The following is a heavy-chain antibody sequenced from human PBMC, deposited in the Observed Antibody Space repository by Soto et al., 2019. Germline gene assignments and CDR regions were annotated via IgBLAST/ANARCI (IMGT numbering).Heavy chain of an antibody. J-gene: IGHJ6*02. CDR3: ARVTETMVRGAPHYYYYGMDV. Sequence: SETLSLTCTVSGGSISSGGYYWSWIRQHPGKGLEWIGYIYYSGSTYYNPSLKSRVTISVDTSKNQFSLKLSSVTAADTAVYYCARVTETMVRGAPHYYYYGMDVWGQGTTVT. CDR2: IYYSGST. V-gene: IGHV4-31*03. CDR1: GGSISSGGYY. D-gene: IGHD3-10*01.